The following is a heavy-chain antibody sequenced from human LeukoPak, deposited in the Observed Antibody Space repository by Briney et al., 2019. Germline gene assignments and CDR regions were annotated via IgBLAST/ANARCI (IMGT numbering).Heavy chain of an antibody. J-gene: IGHJ3*02. CDR3: ARITKTYSRYDVFDI. D-gene: IGHD2-15*01. CDR2: ISPYNGNT. Sequence: ASVKVSCKASGYTFTSYGITWVRQAPGQGLEWMGWISPYNGNTEYAQNLQGRVTMTTDTSTSTAYMELRSLRSDDTAVYYCARITKTYSRYDVFDIWGQGTMVTVSS. CDR1: GYTFTSYG. V-gene: IGHV1-18*01.